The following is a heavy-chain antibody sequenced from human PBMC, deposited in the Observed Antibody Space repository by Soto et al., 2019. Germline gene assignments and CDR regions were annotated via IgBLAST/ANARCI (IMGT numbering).Heavy chain of an antibody. D-gene: IGHD5-12*01. J-gene: IGHJ6*03. V-gene: IGHV4-34*01. CDR3: ASSFLGSGYDYPYYYYMDV. CDR2: INHSGST. CDR1: GWSFSGYY. Sequence: TSETLSLTCAFYGWSFSGYYWSWIRQPPGKGLEWIGEINHSGSTNYNPSLKSRVTISVDTSKNQFSLKLSSVTAADTAVYYCASSFLGSGYDYPYYYYMDVWGKGTTVTVSS.